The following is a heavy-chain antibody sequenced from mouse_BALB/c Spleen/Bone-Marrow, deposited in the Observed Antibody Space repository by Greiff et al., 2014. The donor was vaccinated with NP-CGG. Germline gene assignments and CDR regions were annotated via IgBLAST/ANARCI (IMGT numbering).Heavy chain of an antibody. D-gene: IGHD1-1*02. CDR3: ARRGSPYYFDY. Sequence: EVQGVESGPELVKPGASVKISCKASGYTFTDYNMHWVKQSHGKSLEWIGYIYPNNGGTGYNQKFKSKATVTADNSSSTAYMELRSLTSEDSAVYYCARRGSPYYFDYWGQGTTLTVSS. CDR1: GYTFTDYN. V-gene: IGHV1S29*02. CDR2: IYPNNGGT. J-gene: IGHJ2*01.